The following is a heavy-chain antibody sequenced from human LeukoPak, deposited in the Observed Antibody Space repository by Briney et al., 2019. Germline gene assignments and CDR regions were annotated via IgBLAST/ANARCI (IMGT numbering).Heavy chain of an antibody. Sequence: SETLSLTCTVSGGSISSGDYYWSWIRQPPGKGLEWIGYIYYSGSTYYNPSLKSRVTISVDTSKNQFSLKLSSVTAADTAVYYCARDYYGDYYFDYWGQGTLVTVSS. V-gene: IGHV4-30-4*01. J-gene: IGHJ4*02. D-gene: IGHD4-17*01. CDR3: ARDYYGDYYFDY. CDR1: GGSISSGDYY. CDR2: IYYSGST.